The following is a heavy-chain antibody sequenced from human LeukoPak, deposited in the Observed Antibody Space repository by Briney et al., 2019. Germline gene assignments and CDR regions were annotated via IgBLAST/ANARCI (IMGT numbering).Heavy chain of an antibody. CDR3: ARGPSHGGSYFHS. D-gene: IGHD3-16*01. V-gene: IGHV4-59*01. J-gene: IGHJ4*02. Sequence: KTSETLSLTCTVSGDSISTYYWSWVRQAPGKGLEWFGYINQKGRANYNPSLRSRATIFLDSSKNQFSLTLTFVTTADTAVYYCARGPSHGGSYFHSWGQGILVTISS. CDR1: GDSISTYY. CDR2: INQKGRA.